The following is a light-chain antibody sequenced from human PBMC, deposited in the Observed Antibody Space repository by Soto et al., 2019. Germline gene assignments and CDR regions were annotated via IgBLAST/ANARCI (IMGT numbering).Light chain of an antibody. CDR1: QSVSSSY. Sequence: EIVLTQSPGTLSLSPGETATVPCRASQSVSSSYLAWYQHKPGQAPRLLIYRASSRASGIPDRFSGSGSGTDFTLNISRLEHEDFAVYYCQQYGSSPLTFGGGTKVEIK. CDR2: RAS. V-gene: IGKV3-20*01. J-gene: IGKJ4*01. CDR3: QQYGSSPLT.